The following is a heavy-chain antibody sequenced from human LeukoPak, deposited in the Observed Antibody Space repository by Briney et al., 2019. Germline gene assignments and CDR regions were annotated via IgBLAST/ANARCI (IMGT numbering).Heavy chain of an antibody. CDR1: GYSFTSYW. D-gene: IGHD2-8*01. CDR3: AKQKDIVLMVYAIECGEGWFDP. V-gene: IGHV5-51*01. CDR2: IYPGDSDT. Sequence: GESLKISCKGSGYSFTSYWIGWVRQMPGKGLEWTGIIYPGDSDTRYSPSFQGQVTISADKSISTAYLQWSSLKASDTAMYYCAKQKDIVLMVYAIECGEGWFDPWGQGTLVTVSS. J-gene: IGHJ5*02.